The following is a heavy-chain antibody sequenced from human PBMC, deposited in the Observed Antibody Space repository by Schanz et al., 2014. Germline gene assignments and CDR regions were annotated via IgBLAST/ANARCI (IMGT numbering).Heavy chain of an antibody. CDR3: AKSRSWYVWLDP. CDR2: LYAGGAT. Sequence: LQLLESGGGLVQSGGSLRLSCAASGFTVSSTYVTWVRQAPGKGLEWVSVLYAGGATKYANSVKDRFTISRANSKNTVYLQMNSLRADDTAVYYCAKSRSWYVWLDPWGQGTLVTVSS. D-gene: IGHD3-10*01. CDR1: GFTVSSTY. V-gene: IGHV3-66*01. J-gene: IGHJ5*02.